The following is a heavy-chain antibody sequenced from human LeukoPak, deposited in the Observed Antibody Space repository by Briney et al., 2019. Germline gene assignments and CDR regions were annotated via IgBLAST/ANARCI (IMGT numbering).Heavy chain of an antibody. D-gene: IGHD4-17*01. Sequence: PWETLSLACTVSVGSLRSGDDEWSWIRQPRGKGLEWIVYMYYRRSTYYNPSLKSRVTISVDTSKNQFSLKLSSVTAADTAVYYSARGGSHDYGDYVSFYWGQGTLVTVSS. J-gene: IGHJ4*02. CDR3: ARGGSHDYGDYVSFY. CDR1: VGSLRSGDDE. CDR2: MYYRRST. V-gene: IGHV4-30-4*01.